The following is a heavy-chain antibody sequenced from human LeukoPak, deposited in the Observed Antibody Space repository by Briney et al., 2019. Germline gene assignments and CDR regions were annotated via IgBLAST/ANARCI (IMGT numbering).Heavy chain of an antibody. Sequence: PGGSLRLPCAASGFTFSSYAMSWVRQAPGKGLEWVSAISGSGGSTYYADSVKGRFTISRDNSKNTLYLQMNSLRAEDTAVYYCAKMSEWELPGKGIWYFDLWGRGTLVTVSS. J-gene: IGHJ2*01. CDR3: AKMSEWELPGKGIWYFDL. CDR2: ISGSGGST. V-gene: IGHV3-23*01. D-gene: IGHD1-26*01. CDR1: GFTFSSYA.